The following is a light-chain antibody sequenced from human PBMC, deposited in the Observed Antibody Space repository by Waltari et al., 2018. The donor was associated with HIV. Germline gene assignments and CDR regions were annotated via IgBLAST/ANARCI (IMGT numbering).Light chain of an antibody. Sequence: DIVMTQSPATLSVSPGERATLSCRASQSVNNNLAWYQQKPGRAPRLLIYGASNRATGIPARFSGSGSRTEFTLTISSLQSEDFAVYYCQQYNNWPWTLGQGTKVEIK. V-gene: IGKV3-15*01. CDR3: QQYNNWPWT. J-gene: IGKJ1*01. CDR1: QSVNNN. CDR2: GAS.